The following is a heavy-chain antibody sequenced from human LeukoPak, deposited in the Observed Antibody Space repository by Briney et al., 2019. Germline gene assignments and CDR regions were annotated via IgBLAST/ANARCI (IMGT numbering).Heavy chain of an antibody. D-gene: IGHD3-3*01. Sequence: GASVKVSCKASGYTFTSYDINWVRQATGQGLEWMGWMNPNSGNTGYAQKFQGRVTMTRNTSISTAYMELSSPRSEDTAVYYCARGRVQGRFLEYWGQGTLVTVSS. CDR1: GYTFTSYD. J-gene: IGHJ4*02. CDR2: MNPNSGNT. CDR3: ARGRVQGRFLEY. V-gene: IGHV1-8*01.